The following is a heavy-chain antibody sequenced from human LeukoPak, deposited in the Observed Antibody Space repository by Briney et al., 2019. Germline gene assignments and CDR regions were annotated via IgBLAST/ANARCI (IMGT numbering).Heavy chain of an antibody. CDR3: TALEGDYDAFDI. CDR2: IRSKAYGGTT. Sequence: QPGRSLRLSCTASGFTFGDYATSWFRQAPGKGLEWVGFIRSKAYGGTTEYAASVKGRFTISRDDSKSIAYLQMNSLKTEDTAVYYCTALEGDYDAFDIWGQGTMVTVSS. J-gene: IGHJ3*02. CDR1: GFTFGDYA. D-gene: IGHD4-17*01. V-gene: IGHV3-49*03.